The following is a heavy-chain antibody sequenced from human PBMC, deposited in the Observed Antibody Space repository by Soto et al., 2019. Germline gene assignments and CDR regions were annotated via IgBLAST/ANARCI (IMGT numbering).Heavy chain of an antibody. D-gene: IGHD3-10*01. CDR1: GFSFRDAW. CDR2: IKSKTDGETT. Sequence: VAPLRRSCSSSGFSFRDAWMYRIRQAPGKGLEWVGRIKSKTDGETTDYAAPVKGRFSVSRDDSKNTLYLQMNSLKTEDTAVYYCTADLIGTYYSPYDYWGQGILVTVSS. CDR3: TADLIGTYYSPYDY. V-gene: IGHV3-15*07. J-gene: IGHJ4*02.